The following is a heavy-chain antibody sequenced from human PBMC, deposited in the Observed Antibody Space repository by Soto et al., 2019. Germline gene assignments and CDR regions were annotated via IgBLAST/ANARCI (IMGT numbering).Heavy chain of an antibody. J-gene: IGHJ1*01. CDR3: AREENCRGGTCYSEYFHH. D-gene: IGHD2-15*01. V-gene: IGHV1-46*01. CDR2: VNPSGGSA. CDR1: GYIFTAYS. Sequence: QVQLVQSGAEVKKPGDSVKVSCKTSGYIFTAYSMHWVRQAPGQGLEWMGVVNPSGGSAHYAQSFEGRVTLTRDTSTSTYYMELSSLRSEDTAVYYCAREENCRGGTCYSEYFHHWGQGTLVTDSS.